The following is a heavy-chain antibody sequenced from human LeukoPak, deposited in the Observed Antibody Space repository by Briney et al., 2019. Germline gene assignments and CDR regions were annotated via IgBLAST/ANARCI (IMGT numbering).Heavy chain of an antibody. Sequence: ASVNVSFKASGYTFTGYYMHWVRQATGQGLEWMGRINPNSGGTNYAQKFQGRVTVTRDTSISTAYMELSRLRSDDTAVYYCARGGQLLYHWFDPWGQGTLVTVSS. CDR1: GYTFTGYY. J-gene: IGHJ5*02. D-gene: IGHD2-2*02. V-gene: IGHV1-2*06. CDR3: ARGGQLLYHWFDP. CDR2: INPNSGGT.